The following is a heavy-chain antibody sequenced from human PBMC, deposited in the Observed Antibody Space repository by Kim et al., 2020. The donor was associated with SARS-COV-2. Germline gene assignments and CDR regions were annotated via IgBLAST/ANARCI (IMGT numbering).Heavy chain of an antibody. D-gene: IGHD2-21*01. J-gene: IGHJ4*02. Sequence: PALKGRVTISVDTSKTQFSLKLGSVTAADTAVYYCARHPNLWYFDYWGQGTLVTVSS. CDR3: ARHPNLWYFDY. V-gene: IGHV4-39*01.